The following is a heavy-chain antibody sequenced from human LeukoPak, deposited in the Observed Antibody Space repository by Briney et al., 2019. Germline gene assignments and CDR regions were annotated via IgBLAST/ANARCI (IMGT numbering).Heavy chain of an antibody. V-gene: IGHV1-2*02. CDR1: GYTFTSYG. Sequence: ASVKVSCKASGYTFTSYGISWVRQAPGQGLEWMGWINPNSGGTNYAQKFQGRVTMTRDTSISTAYMELSRLRSDDTAVYYCARDFRLTGDCDYWGQGTLVTVSS. CDR2: INPNSGGT. D-gene: IGHD1-14*01. J-gene: IGHJ4*02. CDR3: ARDFRLTGDCDY.